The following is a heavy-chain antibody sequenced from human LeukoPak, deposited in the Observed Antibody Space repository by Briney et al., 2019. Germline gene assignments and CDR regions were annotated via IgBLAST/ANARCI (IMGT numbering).Heavy chain of an antibody. CDR2: IYSGGST. CDR1: GFTVSSNY. Sequence: GGSLRLSCAASGFTVSSNYMSWVRQAPGKGLEWVSVIYSGGSTYYADSVKGRFTISRDNAKNSLYLQMNSLRAEDTAVYYCARDRYSSSWYSFGYWGQGTLVTVSS. CDR3: ARDRYSSSWYSFGY. V-gene: IGHV3-66*01. D-gene: IGHD6-13*01. J-gene: IGHJ4*02.